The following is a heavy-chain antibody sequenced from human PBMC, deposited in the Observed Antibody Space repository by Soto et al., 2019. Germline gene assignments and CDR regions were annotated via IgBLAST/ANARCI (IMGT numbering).Heavy chain of an antibody. CDR1: GGSISSYY. Sequence: PSETLSLTCTVSGGSISSYYWSWIRQPPGKGLEWIGYIYYSGSTNYNPSLKSRVTISVDTSKNQFSLKLSSVTAADTAVYYCARVGRTPYWYFDLWGRGTLVTVSS. CDR3: ARVGRTPYWYFDL. J-gene: IGHJ2*01. CDR2: IYYSGST. D-gene: IGHD1-7*01. V-gene: IGHV4-59*01.